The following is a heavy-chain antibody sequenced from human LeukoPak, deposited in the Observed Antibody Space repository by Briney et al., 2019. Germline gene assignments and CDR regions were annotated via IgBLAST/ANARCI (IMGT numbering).Heavy chain of an antibody. J-gene: IGHJ4*02. CDR1: GGTFSSYA. D-gene: IGHD6-6*01. CDR3: ARDLEEGEYSSSFHLGY. V-gene: IGHV1-46*01. Sequence: ASVKVSCKASGGTFSSYAISWVRQAPGQGLEWMGIINPSGGSTSYAQKFQGRVTMTRDTSTSTVYMELSSLRSEDTAVYYCARDLEEGEYSSSFHLGYWGQGTLVTVSS. CDR2: INPSGGST.